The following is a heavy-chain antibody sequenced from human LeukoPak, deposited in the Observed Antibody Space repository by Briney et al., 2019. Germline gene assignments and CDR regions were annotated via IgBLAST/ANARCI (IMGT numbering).Heavy chain of an antibody. CDR1: GYSFTSYW. Sequence: AGESLKISFKGSGYSFTSYWISWVRQMPGKGLEWMGRIDPSDSYTNYSPSFQGHVTISADKSISTAYLQWSSLKASDTAMYYCASGREGSSTSWRGMDVWGQGTTVTVSS. CDR2: IDPSDSYT. CDR3: ASGREGSSTSWRGMDV. D-gene: IGHD2-2*01. J-gene: IGHJ6*02. V-gene: IGHV5-10-1*01.